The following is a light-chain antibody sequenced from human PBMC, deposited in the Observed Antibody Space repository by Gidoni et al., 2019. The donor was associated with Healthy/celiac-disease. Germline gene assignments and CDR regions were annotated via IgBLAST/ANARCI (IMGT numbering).Light chain of an antibody. CDR2: AAS. V-gene: IGKV1-39*01. CDR3: QQSYSTPPT. Sequence: DIKMTQPPSSLSASVGDRVTITCRASQSISSYLNWYQQKPGKAPKLLIYAASSLQSGVPSRFSGSGSGTDFTLTISSLQPEDFATYYCQQSYSTPPTFXGXTKVEIK. CDR1: QSISSY. J-gene: IGKJ4*01.